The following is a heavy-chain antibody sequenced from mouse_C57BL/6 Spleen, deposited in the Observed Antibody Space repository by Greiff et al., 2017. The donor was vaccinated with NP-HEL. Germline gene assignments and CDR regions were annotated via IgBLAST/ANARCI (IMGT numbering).Heavy chain of an antibody. Sequence: EVQGVESGGGLVQPGGSLKLSCAASGFTFSDYGMAWVRQAPRKGPEWVAFISNLAYSIYYADTVTGRFTSSRENAKNTLYLEMSSLRSEDTAMYYCARQSGNSYFDVWGTGTTVTVSS. CDR1: GFTFSDYG. J-gene: IGHJ1*03. V-gene: IGHV5-15*01. D-gene: IGHD1-3*01. CDR3: ARQSGNSYFDV. CDR2: ISNLAYSI.